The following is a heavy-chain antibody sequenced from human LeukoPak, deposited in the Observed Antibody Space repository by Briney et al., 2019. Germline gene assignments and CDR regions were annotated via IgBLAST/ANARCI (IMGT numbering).Heavy chain of an antibody. D-gene: IGHD2-15*01. CDR3: ARDPAPYCSGGSCYTIRTYYYYYGMDV. Sequence: SVKVSCKASGGTFSSYAISWVRQAPGQGLEWMGGIIPIFGTANYAQKFQGRVTITADESTSTAYMELSSLRSEDTAVYYCARDPAPYCSGGSCYTIRTYYYYYGMDVWGQGTTVTVSS. CDR2: IIPIFGTA. J-gene: IGHJ6*02. V-gene: IGHV1-69*13. CDR1: GGTFSSYA.